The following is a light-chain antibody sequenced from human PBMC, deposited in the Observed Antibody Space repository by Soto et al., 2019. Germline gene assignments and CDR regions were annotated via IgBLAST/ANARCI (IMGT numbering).Light chain of an antibody. Sequence: DIVMAQSRDSLAVSLGERATINCKSSQSVLYSSNYKNYLGWYQQKPGQPPKLLIYWASTRESGVPDRFSGSGSGTEFTLTISSLQPDDYATYYCQQYHSFWTFGQGTKVDIK. CDR3: QQYHSFWT. V-gene: IGKV4-1*01. J-gene: IGKJ1*01. CDR2: WAS. CDR1: QSVLYSSNYKNY.